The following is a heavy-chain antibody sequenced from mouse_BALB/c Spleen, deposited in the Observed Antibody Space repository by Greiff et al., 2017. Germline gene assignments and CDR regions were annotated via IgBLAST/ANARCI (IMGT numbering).Heavy chain of an antibody. J-gene: IGHJ3*01. V-gene: IGHV1-7*01. CDR2: INPSTGYT. CDR1: GYTFTSYW. Sequence: QVQLQQSGAELAKPGASVKMSCKASGYTFTSYWMHWVKQRPGQGLEWIGYINPSTGYTEYNQKFKDKATLTADKSSSTAYMQLSSLTSEDSAVYYCARSLFITTGGAYWGQGTLVTVSA. D-gene: IGHD1-1*01. CDR3: ARSLFITTGGAY.